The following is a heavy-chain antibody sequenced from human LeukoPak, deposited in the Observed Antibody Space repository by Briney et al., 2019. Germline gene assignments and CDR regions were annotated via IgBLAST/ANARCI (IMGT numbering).Heavy chain of an antibody. D-gene: IGHD3-16*02. V-gene: IGHV3-11*04. J-gene: IGHJ4*02. CDR3: VRRYMVTSAEDFDY. CDR1: GFTFSDYY. CDR2: ISSSGSTI. Sequence: GGSLRLSCAASGFTFSDYYMSWIRQAPGKGLGWVSYISSSGSTIYYTDSVKGRFTISRDNAKNSLYLQMNSLRAEDTAVYYCVRRYMVTSAEDFDYWGQGTLVTVFS.